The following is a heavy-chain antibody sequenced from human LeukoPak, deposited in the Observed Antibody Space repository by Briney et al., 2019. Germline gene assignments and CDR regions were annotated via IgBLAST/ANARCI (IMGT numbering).Heavy chain of an antibody. V-gene: IGHV1-2*02. D-gene: IGHD3-22*01. CDR1: GYTFTGYY. CDR2: INPNSGGT. J-gene: IGHJ4*02. CDR3: ASRGDSSGYPLTY. Sequence: GASVKVSCKSSGYTFTGYYMHWVRQAPGPGLEWMGWINPNSGGTNYAQKFQGRVTMTRDTSISTAYMELSRLRSDDTAVYYCASRGDSSGYPLTYWGQGTLVTVSS.